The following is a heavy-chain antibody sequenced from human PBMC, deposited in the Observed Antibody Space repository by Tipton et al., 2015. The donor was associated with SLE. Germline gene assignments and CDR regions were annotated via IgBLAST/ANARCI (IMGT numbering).Heavy chain of an antibody. J-gene: IGHJ3*02. CDR2: ISKSGDTT. Sequence: SLRLSCEASGFNFDEFGMTWVRQAPGKGLEWVSLISKSGDTTFYADSVKGRFTISRDNSKNFLYLQMNSLRAEDTAVYYCAKYYADHVGAFNIWGQGTMVTVSS. V-gene: IGHV3-23*01. CDR3: AKYYADHVGAFNI. CDR1: GFNFDEFG. D-gene: IGHD4-17*01.